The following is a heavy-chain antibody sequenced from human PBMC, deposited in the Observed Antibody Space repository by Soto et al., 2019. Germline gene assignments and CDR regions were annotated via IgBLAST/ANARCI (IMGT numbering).Heavy chain of an antibody. D-gene: IGHD6-13*01. V-gene: IGHV3-30*18. CDR2: ISYDGGDK. CDR1: GFTFSSYA. Sequence: GGSLRLSCAASGFTFSSYAMHWVRQAPCKWLEWVAVISYDGGDKHYADSVKCRFTISRDNSKNTLYLQMNSLRAEDTAVYYCAKGAQYSSSWYRSFYFDYWGQGTLVTVSS. CDR3: AKGAQYSSSWYRSFYFDY. J-gene: IGHJ4*02.